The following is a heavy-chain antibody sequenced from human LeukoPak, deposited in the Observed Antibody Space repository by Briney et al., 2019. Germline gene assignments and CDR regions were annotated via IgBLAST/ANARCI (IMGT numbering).Heavy chain of an antibody. D-gene: IGHD1-1*01. J-gene: IGHJ4*02. V-gene: IGHV3-21*04. CDR2: FGTRSTSI. Sequence: GGSLRLSCAASGFTSSSYSMNWVRQAPGKGLEWVSSFGTRSTSIYHAGSVKGRFTISRDNTKNSLFLQMDSLRAEDTAFYYCARGNNSPYDHTFDYWGQGTLVTVSS. CDR1: GFTSSSYS. CDR3: ARGNNSPYDHTFDY.